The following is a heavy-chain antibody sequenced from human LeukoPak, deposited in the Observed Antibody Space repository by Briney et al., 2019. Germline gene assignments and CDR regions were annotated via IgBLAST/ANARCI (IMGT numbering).Heavy chain of an antibody. J-gene: IGHJ4*02. CDR3: ATCGYTYGLYFDY. Sequence: GGSLRLSCAASRFTFSNYGMHWVRQAPGKGLEWVAIISYDGSNKYYADSVKGRFTISRDNSKNTLYLQMNSLRAEDTAVYYCATCGYTYGLYFDYWGQGTLVTVSS. CDR1: RFTFSNYG. V-gene: IGHV3-30*03. CDR2: ISYDGSNK. D-gene: IGHD5-18*01.